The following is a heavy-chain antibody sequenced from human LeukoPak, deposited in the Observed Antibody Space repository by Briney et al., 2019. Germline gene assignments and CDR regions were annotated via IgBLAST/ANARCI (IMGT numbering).Heavy chain of an antibody. V-gene: IGHV3-30*18. CDR2: ISYDGSNK. J-gene: IGHJ4*02. CDR1: GFTFSSYG. D-gene: IGHD3-22*01. Sequence: GGSLGLSCAASGFTFSSYGMHWVRQAPGKGLEWVAVISYDGSNKYYADSVKGRFTISRDNSKNTLYLQMNSLRAEDTAVYYCAKGKYYYDSSGYSLFDYWGQGTLVTVSS. CDR3: AKGKYYYDSSGYSLFDY.